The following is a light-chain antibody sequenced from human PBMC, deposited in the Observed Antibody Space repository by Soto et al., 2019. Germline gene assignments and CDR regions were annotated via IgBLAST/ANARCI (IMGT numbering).Light chain of an antibody. CDR1: QDIGDD. Sequence: AIQMTQSPSSLSASVGDRVTITCRASQDIGDDLGWYQQKPGKAPKLLIYAPSSLQSGVPSRFSGSGSGTDFTLTISSLQPEDFATYFCLQEYNYPLTFGGGTKVEIK. J-gene: IGKJ4*01. CDR3: LQEYNYPLT. CDR2: APS. V-gene: IGKV1-6*01.